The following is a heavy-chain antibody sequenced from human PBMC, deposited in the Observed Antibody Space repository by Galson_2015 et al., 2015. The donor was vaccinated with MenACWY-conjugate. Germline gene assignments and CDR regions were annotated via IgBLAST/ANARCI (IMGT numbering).Heavy chain of an antibody. CDR1: GYTFINYG. D-gene: IGHD5-18*01. V-gene: IGHV1-18*04. J-gene: IGHJ6*02. Sequence: SVKVSCKASGYTFINYGINWVRQAPGQGLEWMGWISCYNGNTDYAQRLQGRVTVTTDTSTSTAYMELRSLTSDDTAVYYCARGGYNYAQEFDYWGQGTLSPSPQYYYGMDVWGQGTTVTVSS. CDR2: ISCYNGNT. CDR3: ARGGYNYAQEFDYWGQGTLSPSPQYYYGMDV.